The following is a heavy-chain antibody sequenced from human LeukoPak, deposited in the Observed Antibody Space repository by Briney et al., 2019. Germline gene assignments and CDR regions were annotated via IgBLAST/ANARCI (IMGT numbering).Heavy chain of an antibody. J-gene: IGHJ4*02. CDR2: INRDGTEK. V-gene: IGHV3-7*03. CDR3: AKSPKYCSSTSCSVFDY. Sequence: PGGSLRLSCVASGFTFSDYWINWVRQAPGKGLEWVANINRDGTEKYYVDSVKGRFTISRDNAKNSMYLQMNSLRVEDTAVYYCAKSPKYCSSTSCSVFDYWGQGTLVTVSS. CDR1: GFTFSDYW. D-gene: IGHD2-2*01.